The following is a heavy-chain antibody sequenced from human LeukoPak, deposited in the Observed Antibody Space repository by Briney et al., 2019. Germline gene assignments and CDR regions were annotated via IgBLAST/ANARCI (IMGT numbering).Heavy chain of an antibody. Sequence: SVTVSCKASGGTFSSYAISWVRQAPGQGLEWMGRIIPILGIANYAQKFQGRVTITADKSTSTAYMELSSLRSEDTAVYYCAREVTISYYYYYGMDVWGQGTTVTVSS. CDR3: AREVTISYYYYYGMDV. CDR2: IIPILGIA. J-gene: IGHJ6*02. V-gene: IGHV1-69*04. D-gene: IGHD4-11*01. CDR1: GGTFSSYA.